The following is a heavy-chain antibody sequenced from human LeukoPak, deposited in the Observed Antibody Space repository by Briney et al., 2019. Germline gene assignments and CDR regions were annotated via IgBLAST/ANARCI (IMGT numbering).Heavy chain of an antibody. CDR3: ARDSTVTTFRGCVDP. CDR1: GCTFTNYY. Sequence: ASVKVSCKASGCTFTNYYVHWVRQAPGQGLEWMGVINPSGGSTNYAQKFQGRVTMTRDTSTSTAYMELSSLRSEDTAVYYCARDSTVTTFRGCVDPWGQGTLVTVSS. CDR2: INPSGGST. J-gene: IGHJ5*02. V-gene: IGHV1-46*01. D-gene: IGHD4-17*01.